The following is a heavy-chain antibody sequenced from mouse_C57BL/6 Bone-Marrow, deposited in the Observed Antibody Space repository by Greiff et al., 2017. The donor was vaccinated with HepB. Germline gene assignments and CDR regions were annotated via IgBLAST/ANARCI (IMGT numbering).Heavy chain of an antibody. V-gene: IGHV3-1*01. CDR2: ISYSGST. D-gene: IGHD2-4*01. CDR3: ARDYDYGAMDY. CDR1: GYSITSGYD. J-gene: IGHJ4*01. Sequence: EVQWVESGPGMVKPSQSLSLTCTVTGYSITSGYDWHWIRHFPGNKLEWMGYISYSGSTNYNPSLKSRISITHDTSKNHFFLKLNSVTTEDTATYYCARDYDYGAMDYWGQGTSVTVSS.